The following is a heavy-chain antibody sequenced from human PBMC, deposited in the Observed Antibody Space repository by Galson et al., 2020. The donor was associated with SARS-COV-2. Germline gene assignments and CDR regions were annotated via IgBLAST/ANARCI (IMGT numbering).Heavy chain of an antibody. J-gene: IGHJ5*02. CDR1: GFSLRTSA. CDR2: PVLAIGKT. Sequence: SVTVSCKASGFSLRTSAVQWVRQARGQRLEWLGWPVLAIGKTDYAQKFQGRVTITGDMSISTVYMELSSLRSDDTAVYYCGAVSQSRGPSPWGQGILVTVSS. V-gene: IGHV1-58*01. CDR3: GAVSQSRGPSP. D-gene: IGHD6-13*01.